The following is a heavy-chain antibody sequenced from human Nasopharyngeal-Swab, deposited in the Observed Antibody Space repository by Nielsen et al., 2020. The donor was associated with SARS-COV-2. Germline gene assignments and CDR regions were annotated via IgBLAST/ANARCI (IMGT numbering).Heavy chain of an antibody. Sequence: GGSLRLSFAASGFVFISVWMSWVRQAPGKGLEWVGRIKRKADGGTVEYATAVRGRFSISRDDSRNTLFLQMNRLKTEDTAVYYCTTLHRTGWFWGQGTLVTVSS. V-gene: IGHV3-15*01. D-gene: IGHD6-19*01. CDR3: TTLHRTGWF. CDR2: IKRKADGGTV. CDR1: GFVFISVW. J-gene: IGHJ4*02.